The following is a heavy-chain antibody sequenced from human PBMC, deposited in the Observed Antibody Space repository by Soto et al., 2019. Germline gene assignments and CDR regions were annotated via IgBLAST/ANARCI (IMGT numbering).Heavy chain of an antibody. CDR1: GGSISSGDYY. CDR3: ARGTYYYDSSGYLDDY. Sequence: QVQLQESGPGLVKPSQTLSLTCTVYGGSISSGDYYWSWIRQPPGKGLEWIGYIYYSGSTYYNPSLKSRVTISVDTSKNQFSLKLSSVTAADTAVYYCARGTYYYDSSGYLDDYWGQGTLVTVSS. D-gene: IGHD3-22*01. J-gene: IGHJ4*02. V-gene: IGHV4-30-4*01. CDR2: IYYSGST.